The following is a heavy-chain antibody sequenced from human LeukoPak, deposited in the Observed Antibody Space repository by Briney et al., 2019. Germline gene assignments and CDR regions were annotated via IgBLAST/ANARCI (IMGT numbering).Heavy chain of an antibody. CDR3: TTLSTRITGTVRAH. CDR1: GFTSSNAW. D-gene: IGHD1-7*01. J-gene: IGHJ4*02. Sequence: GGSLRLSCAASGFTSSNAWMSWVRQAPGKGLEWVGRIKSKTDGGTTDYAAPVKGRFTISRDDSKNTLYLQMNSLKTEDTAVYYCTTLSTRITGTVRAHWGQGTLVTVSS. V-gene: IGHV3-15*01. CDR2: IKSKTDGGTT.